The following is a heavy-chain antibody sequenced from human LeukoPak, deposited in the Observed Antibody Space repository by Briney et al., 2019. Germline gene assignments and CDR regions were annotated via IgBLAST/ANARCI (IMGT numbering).Heavy chain of an antibody. CDR2: IYYSGST. CDR3: ARGSDCSSTSCYFRPYYYYGMDV. CDR1: GGSISSYY. D-gene: IGHD2-2*01. Sequence: SETLSLTCTVSGGSISSYYWSWIRQPPGKGLEWIGYIYYSGSTNYNPSLKSRVTISVDTSKNQFSLKLSSVTAADTAVYYCARGSDCSSTSCYFRPYYYYGMDVWGQGTTVTVSS. V-gene: IGHV4-59*01. J-gene: IGHJ6*02.